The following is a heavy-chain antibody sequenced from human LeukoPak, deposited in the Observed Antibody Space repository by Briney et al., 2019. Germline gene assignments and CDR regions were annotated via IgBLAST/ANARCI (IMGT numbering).Heavy chain of an antibody. CDR2: IIPIFGTA. D-gene: IGHD3-9*01. CDR1: GGTFSSYA. J-gene: IGHJ5*02. V-gene: IGHV1-69*13. CDR3: ARDLGFLTIPGPT. Sequence: GASVKVSCKASGGTFSSYAISWVRQAPGQGLEWMGGIIPIFGTANYAQKFQGRVTITADESASTAYMELSSLRSEDTAVYYCARDLGFLTIPGPTWGQGTLVTVSS.